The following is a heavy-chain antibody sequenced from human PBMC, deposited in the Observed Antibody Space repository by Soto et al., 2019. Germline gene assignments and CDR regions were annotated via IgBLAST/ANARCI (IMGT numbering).Heavy chain of an antibody. D-gene: IGHD3-22*01. CDR2: IFYSGST. J-gene: IGHJ4*02. CDR3: ARHRSFSYYYFDS. CDR1: GGSISSYY. V-gene: IGHV4-59*01. Sequence: QVQLQESGPGLVKPSETLSLTCTVSGGSISSYYWSWMRQPPGKGLEWIGYIFYSGSTNYHPSLKSRVTISVDTSKNQFSRKLSSVTAADTAVYYCARHRSFSYYYFDSWGQGTLVTVSS.